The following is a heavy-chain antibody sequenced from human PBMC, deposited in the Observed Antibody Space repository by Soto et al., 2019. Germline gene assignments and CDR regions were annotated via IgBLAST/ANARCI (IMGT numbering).Heavy chain of an antibody. J-gene: IGHJ6*02. CDR3: ARDLLVVVPAAIVPYYYYGMDV. Sequence: QVQLVESGGGVVQPGRSLRLSCAASGFTFSSYAMHWVRQAPGKGLEWVAVISYDGSNKYYADSVKGRFTISRDNSKNTLHLQMNSLRAEDTAVYYCARDLLVVVPAAIVPYYYYGMDVWGQGTTVTVSS. CDR1: GFTFSSYA. V-gene: IGHV3-30-3*01. CDR2: ISYDGSNK. D-gene: IGHD2-2*02.